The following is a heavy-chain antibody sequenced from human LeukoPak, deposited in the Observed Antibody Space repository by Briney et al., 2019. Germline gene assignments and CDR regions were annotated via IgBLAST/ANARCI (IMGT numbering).Heavy chain of an antibody. Sequence: SGTLSLTCTVSGGSISSYDWSWIRQPPGKGLEWIGYIYYSGSTKYNPSLKSRVTISGDTSKKQFALKLSSVTAADTAVYYCARGYSGYDPTYFDYWGQGTLVTVSS. J-gene: IGHJ4*02. V-gene: IGHV4-59*01. CDR3: ARGYSGYDPTYFDY. D-gene: IGHD5-12*01. CDR1: GGSISSYD. CDR2: IYYSGST.